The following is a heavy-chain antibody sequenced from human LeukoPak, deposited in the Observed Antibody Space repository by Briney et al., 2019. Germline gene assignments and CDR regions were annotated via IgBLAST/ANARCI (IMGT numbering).Heavy chain of an antibody. CDR3: TTGLQLLYDGLQLDY. Sequence: GGSLRLSCAASGFTSSNAWMSWVRQAPGKGLEWVGRIKSKTDGGTTDYAAPVKGRFTISRDDAKNTLYLQMNSLKTEDTAVYYCTTGLQLLYDGLQLDYWGQGTLVTVSS. CDR2: IKSKTDGGTT. CDR1: GFTSSNAW. V-gene: IGHV3-15*01. J-gene: IGHJ4*02. D-gene: IGHD2-2*02.